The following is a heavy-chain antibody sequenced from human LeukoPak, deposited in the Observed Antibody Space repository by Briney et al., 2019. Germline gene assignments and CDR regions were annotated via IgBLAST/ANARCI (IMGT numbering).Heavy chain of an antibody. CDR3: VREGSSGWYHFDY. J-gene: IGHJ4*02. Sequence: GSLRLSCAASGFTFSSYAMNWVRQAPGKGLEWVSYISSSIYYADSVKGRFTISRDNAKNSLYLQMNRLRAEDTAVYYCVREGSSGWYHFDYWGQGTLVTVSS. CDR1: GFTFSSYA. V-gene: IGHV3-48*01. CDR2: ISSSI. D-gene: IGHD6-19*01.